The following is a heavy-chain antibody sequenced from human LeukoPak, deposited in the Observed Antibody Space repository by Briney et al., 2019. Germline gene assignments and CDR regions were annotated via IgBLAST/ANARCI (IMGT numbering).Heavy chain of an antibody. D-gene: IGHD3-22*01. Sequence: SETLSLTCTVSGYSISSGYYWGWIRQPPGKGLEWIGSIYHSGSTYYNPSLKSRVTISVDTSKKQFSLKLSSVTAADTAVYYCARDEADYYDSSGYSPNGFDYWGQGTLVTVSS. CDR3: ARDEADYYDSSGYSPNGFDY. V-gene: IGHV4-38-2*02. J-gene: IGHJ4*02. CDR2: IYHSGST. CDR1: GYSISSGYY.